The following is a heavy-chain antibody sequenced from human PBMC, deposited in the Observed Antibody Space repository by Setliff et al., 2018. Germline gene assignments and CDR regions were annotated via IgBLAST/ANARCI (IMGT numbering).Heavy chain of an antibody. Sequence: SETLSLTCTVSGASISSGNYYWTWIRQPAGKGLECIGHISPSGSTTYNPSLKSRVTISVDTSKNQFSLKLSSVTAADTAVYYCARHTIAMSTIISYFDYWGQGTLVTVSS. CDR1: GASISSGNYY. D-gene: IGHD3-10*01. CDR3: ARHTIAMSTIISYFDY. V-gene: IGHV4-61*09. J-gene: IGHJ4*02. CDR2: ISPSGST.